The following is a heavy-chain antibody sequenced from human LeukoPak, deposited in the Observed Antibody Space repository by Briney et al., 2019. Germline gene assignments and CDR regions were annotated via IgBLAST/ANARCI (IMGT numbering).Heavy chain of an antibody. J-gene: IGHJ4*02. CDR1: GFSLSTSGVG. CDR2: IYWNDDK. D-gene: IGHD7-27*01. Sequence: SGPTLVKPTPTLTLTCTFSGFSLSTSGVGVGWIRQPPGKALEWLALIYWNDDKRYSPSLKSRLTITEDTSKNQVVLTMTNMDPVDTATYYCARTGTVARFDYWGQGTLVTVSS. CDR3: ARTGTVARFDY. V-gene: IGHV2-5*01.